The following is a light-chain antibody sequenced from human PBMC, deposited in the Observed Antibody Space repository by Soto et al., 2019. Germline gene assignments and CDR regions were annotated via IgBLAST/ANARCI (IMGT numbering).Light chain of an antibody. CDR2: DAS. Sequence: EIVLTQSPATLSLSPGERATLSCRASESVTSFLAWYQQKPGQAPRLLIYDASNRATGISARFSGSGSGTDFTLTISSLEPEDFAVYYCQQRSDWPRTCGQGTKVESK. CDR1: ESVTSF. V-gene: IGKV3-11*01. CDR3: QQRSDWPRT. J-gene: IGKJ1*01.